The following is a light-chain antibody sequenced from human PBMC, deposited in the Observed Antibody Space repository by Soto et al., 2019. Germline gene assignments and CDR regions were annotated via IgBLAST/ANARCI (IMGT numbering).Light chain of an antibody. J-gene: IGKJ1*01. Sequence: EIVMTQSPSTLSVSRGERATLSWGASQSVASNLAWYQQKNGQAPRLLIYRASTRATGIPARFSGSGYGTEFTLTISSLQSEDFAVYYCQQFNTWPRTFGQGTKVDIK. CDR2: RAS. V-gene: IGKV3-15*01. CDR3: QQFNTWPRT. CDR1: QSVASN.